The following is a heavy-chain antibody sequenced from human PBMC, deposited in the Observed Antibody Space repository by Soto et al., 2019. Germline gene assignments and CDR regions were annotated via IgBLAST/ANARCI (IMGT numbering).Heavy chain of an antibody. CDR1: GFTFSSYA. D-gene: IGHD3-16*02. CDR3: AKVSARDYVWGSYRRNYYFDY. CDR2: ISGSGGST. V-gene: IGHV3-23*01. Sequence: PGGSLRLSCAASGFTFSSYAMSWVRQAPGKGLEWVSAISGSGGSTYYADSVKGRFTISRDNSKNTLYLQMNSLRAEDTAVYYCAKVSARDYVWGSYRRNYYFDYWGQGTLVTVSS. J-gene: IGHJ4*02.